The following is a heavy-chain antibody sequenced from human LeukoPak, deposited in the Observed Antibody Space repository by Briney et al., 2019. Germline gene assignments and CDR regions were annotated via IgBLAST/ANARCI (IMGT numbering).Heavy chain of an antibody. CDR3: AKEDY. CDR1: GFTFDDYA. V-gene: IGHV3-9*01. CDR2: ISWNGGSI. J-gene: IGHJ4*02. Sequence: GGSLRLSCAASGFTFDDYAMHWVRQAPGKGLEWVSGISWNGGSIGYADSVKGRFTISRDNAKNSPYLQMNSLRVEDTALYYCAKEDYWGQGTLVTVSS.